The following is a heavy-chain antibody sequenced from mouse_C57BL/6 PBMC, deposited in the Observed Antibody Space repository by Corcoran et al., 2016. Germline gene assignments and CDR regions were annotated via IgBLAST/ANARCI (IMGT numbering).Heavy chain of an antibody. V-gene: IGHV9-3*01. J-gene: IGHJ2*01. CDR1: GYTFTTYG. CDR2: INTYSGVP. Sequence: QIQLVQSGPELKKPGETVKISCKASGYTFTTYGMSWVKQAPGKGLKWMGWINTYSGVPTYADDFKGRFAFSLETSASTAYLQINNLKNEDTATYFCASSYYYGSSSYYFDYWGQGTTLTVSS. CDR3: ASSYYYGSSSYYFDY. D-gene: IGHD1-1*01.